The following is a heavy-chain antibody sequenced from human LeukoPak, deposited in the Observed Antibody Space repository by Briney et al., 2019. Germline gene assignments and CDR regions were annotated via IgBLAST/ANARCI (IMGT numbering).Heavy chain of an antibody. CDR2: IYYSGST. V-gene: IGHV4-59*01. CDR3: ATLGREQSSGYDY. Sequence: SETLSLTCTVSGGSISSYYWSWIRQPPGKGLEWIGYIYYSGSTNYNPSLKSRVTISVGTSKNQFSLKLSSVTAADTAVYYCATLGREQSSGYDYWGQGTLVTVSS. J-gene: IGHJ4*02. CDR1: GGSISSYY. D-gene: IGHD6-19*01.